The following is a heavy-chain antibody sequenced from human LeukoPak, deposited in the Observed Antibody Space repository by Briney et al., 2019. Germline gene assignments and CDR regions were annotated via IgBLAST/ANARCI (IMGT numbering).Heavy chain of an antibody. CDR2: MNPNSGNT. Sequence: ASVKVSCKASGYTFTSYDINWVRQATGQGLEWMGWMNPNSGNTGYAQKFQGRVTMTRNTSISTAYMELSSLRAEDTAVYYCARVDCTNGVCYSFDYWGQGTLVTVSS. V-gene: IGHV1-8*01. J-gene: IGHJ4*02. D-gene: IGHD2-8*01. CDR1: GYTFTSYD. CDR3: ARVDCTNGVCYSFDY.